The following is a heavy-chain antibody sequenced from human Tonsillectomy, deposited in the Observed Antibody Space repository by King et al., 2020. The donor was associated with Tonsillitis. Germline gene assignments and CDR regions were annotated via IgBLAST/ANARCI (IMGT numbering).Heavy chain of an antibody. V-gene: IGHV4-59*08. J-gene: IGHJ5*02. CDR2: ISDAGST. D-gene: IGHD6-13*01. Sequence: QLQESGPGLVKPSETLSLTCSVSNGSINNYYWTWIRQPPGKGLEWIGYISDAGSTNYNPSLQSRVTISIDTSKDQLSLNLRSVTAADTAIYYCVRQVTAAAQRNIWFDPWGQGTLVTVSS. CDR1: NGSINNYY. CDR3: VRQVTAAAQRNIWFDP.